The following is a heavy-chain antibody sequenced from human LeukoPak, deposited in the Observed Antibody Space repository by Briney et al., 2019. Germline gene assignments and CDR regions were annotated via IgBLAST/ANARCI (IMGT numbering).Heavy chain of an antibody. CDR1: GFTFSSYA. J-gene: IGHJ2*01. CDR2: IGGSGSTT. V-gene: IGHV3-23*01. Sequence: GGSLRLSCAASGFTFSSYAMSWVRQAPGKGLEWVSAIGGSGSTTYYADSVKGRFTISRDNSKNTLYLQMNSLRAEDTAVYYCAKDTASSWWYFDLWGRGTLVTVSS. D-gene: IGHD5-18*01. CDR3: AKDTASSWWYFDL.